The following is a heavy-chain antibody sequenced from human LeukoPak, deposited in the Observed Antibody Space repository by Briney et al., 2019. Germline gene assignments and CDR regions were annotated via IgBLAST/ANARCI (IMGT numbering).Heavy chain of an antibody. Sequence: PSETLSLTCSVSRGSISGYYWSWLRQPAGKGLEWIGRLYASGGTYYNPSLKSRVTMSVDTSKNQFSLKLTSMTAADAAVYYCASDVGHARHWGQGTLVTVSS. CDR1: RGSISGYY. CDR3: ASDVGHARH. J-gene: IGHJ4*02. V-gene: IGHV4-4*07. CDR2: LYASGGT.